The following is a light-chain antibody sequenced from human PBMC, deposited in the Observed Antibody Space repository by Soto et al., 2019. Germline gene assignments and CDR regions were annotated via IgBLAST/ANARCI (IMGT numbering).Light chain of an antibody. CDR1: QSVSSY. CDR2: GAT. J-gene: IGKJ4*01. CDR3: QWSGGSVS. Sequence: EIVLTQSPATLSLSPGERATLSCRASQSVSSYLAWYQQKPGQAPRLLIHGATTRATGIPARFSGSGSGTDFTLTINRLEPEDFAVYYCQWSGGSVSFGGGTKVDIK. V-gene: IGKV3-20*01.